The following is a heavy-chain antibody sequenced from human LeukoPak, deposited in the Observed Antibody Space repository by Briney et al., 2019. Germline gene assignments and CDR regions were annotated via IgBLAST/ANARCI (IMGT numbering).Heavy chain of an antibody. CDR1: GGSISSYY. CDR2: INHSGST. CDR3: ARHYYYGSGSYHWFDP. J-gene: IGHJ5*02. Sequence: SETLSLTCTVSGGSISSYYWSWIRQPPGKGLEWIGEINHSGSTNYNPSLKSRVTISVDTSKNQFSLKLSSVTAADTAVFYCARHYYYGSGSYHWFDPWGQGTLVTVSS. D-gene: IGHD3-10*01. V-gene: IGHV4-34*01.